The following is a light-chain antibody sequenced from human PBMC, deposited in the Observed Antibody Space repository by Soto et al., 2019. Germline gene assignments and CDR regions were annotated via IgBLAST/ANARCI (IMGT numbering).Light chain of an antibody. V-gene: IGKV3-20*01. Sequence: EIVTTQSPATLSVSTGERATLSCSASQSVSNNYLAWDQEKHGQAHRLLIYGASNRATGIPDRFSGSGSGTDLTITISRLEPEDIEVYYCQHFGSSLRTLGQGTKV. CDR1: QSVSNNY. CDR3: QHFGSSLRT. CDR2: GAS. J-gene: IGKJ1*01.